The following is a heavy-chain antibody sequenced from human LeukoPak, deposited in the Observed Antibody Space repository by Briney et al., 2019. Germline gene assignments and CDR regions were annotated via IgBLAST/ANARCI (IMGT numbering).Heavy chain of an antibody. J-gene: IGHJ4*02. Sequence: SETLSLTCAVYGGSFSGYYWSWTRQPPGKGLEWIGEINHSGSTNYNPSLKSRVTISVDTSKNQFSLKLSSVTAADTAVYYCARGMDTAMATGVFFDYWGQGTLVTVSS. CDR1: GGSFSGYY. CDR2: INHSGST. V-gene: IGHV4-34*01. D-gene: IGHD5-18*01. CDR3: ARGMDTAMATGVFFDY.